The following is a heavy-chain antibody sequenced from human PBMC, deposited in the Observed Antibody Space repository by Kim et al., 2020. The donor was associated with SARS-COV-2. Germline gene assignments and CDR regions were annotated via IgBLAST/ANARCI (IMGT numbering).Heavy chain of an antibody. D-gene: IGHD6-13*01. CDR2: TSHSGST. CDR1: GGSISSEDYY. V-gene: IGHV4-30-4*01. CDR3: ATAAGAAFDI. J-gene: IGHJ3*02. Sequence: LSLTCTVSGGSISSEDYYWSWIRQPPGKGLEWIGYTSHSGSTYYNPSLKSRITISTDTSKNHFSLTLTSGTTADTAVYYCATAAGAAFDIWGQGTMV.